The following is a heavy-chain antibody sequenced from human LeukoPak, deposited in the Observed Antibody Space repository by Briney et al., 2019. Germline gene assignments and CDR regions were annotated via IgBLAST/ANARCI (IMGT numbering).Heavy chain of an antibody. D-gene: IGHD3-22*01. CDR1: GFTFSSYG. Sequence: GRSLRLSCAASGFTFSSYGMHWVRQAPGKGLEWVAVISYDGSNKYYADSVKGRFTISRDNSKNTLYLQMNSLRAEDTAVYYCAKAFYDSSGFDYWGQGTLVTVSS. J-gene: IGHJ4*02. V-gene: IGHV3-30*18. CDR2: ISYDGSNK. CDR3: AKAFYDSSGFDY.